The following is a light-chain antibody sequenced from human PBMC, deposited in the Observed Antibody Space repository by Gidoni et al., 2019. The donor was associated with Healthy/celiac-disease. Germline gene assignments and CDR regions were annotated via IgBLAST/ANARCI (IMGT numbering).Light chain of an antibody. V-gene: IGKV4-1*01. CDR2: WAS. J-gene: IGKJ1*01. CDR1: KSVLYSSNNNNY. Sequence: DIVMTQAPDSLDASLGERATINCKSRKSVLYSSNNNNYLAWYQQTPGQPPKLLIYWASTRESGVPDRFSGSGSGTDFTLTISSLQAEDVAVYYFQPYYSTQWPFGQGTKVEIK. CDR3: QPYYSTQWP.